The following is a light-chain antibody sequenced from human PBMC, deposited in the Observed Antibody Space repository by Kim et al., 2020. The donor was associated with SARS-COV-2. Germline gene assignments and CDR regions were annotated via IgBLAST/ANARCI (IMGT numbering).Light chain of an antibody. CDR3: QQYNNWPQT. CDR1: QTVSSN. Sequence: VSPGGRVTHTCRASQTVSSNLAWYQQRPGRAPRMLIYGASTRATGIPARFSGSGSGTEFTLTISSLQSEDSAVYYCQQYNNWPQTFGQGTKVDIK. J-gene: IGKJ1*01. CDR2: GAS. V-gene: IGKV3-15*01.